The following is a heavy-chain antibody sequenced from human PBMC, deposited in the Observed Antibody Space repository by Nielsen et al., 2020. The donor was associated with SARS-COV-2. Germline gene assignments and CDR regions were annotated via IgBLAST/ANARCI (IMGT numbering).Heavy chain of an antibody. Sequence: GESLKISCAASGFTFSSYSMNWVRQAPGKGLEWVSYISSGSSTIYYADSVRGRFTISRDNAKNSLYLQMNSLRAEDMAVYYCASWSKGWGQGTLVTVSS. CDR1: GFTFSSYS. CDR2: ISSGSSTI. CDR3: ASWSKG. V-gene: IGHV3-48*01. J-gene: IGHJ4*02.